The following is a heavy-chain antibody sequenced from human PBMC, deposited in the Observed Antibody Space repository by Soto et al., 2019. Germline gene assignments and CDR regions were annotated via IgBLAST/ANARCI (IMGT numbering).Heavy chain of an antibody. CDR2: ISTRGSTI. D-gene: IGHD1-26*01. CDR3: ARVRAGAANGYYGMDV. V-gene: IGHV3-48*03. Sequence: GSLRLSCSASGFTLSDYELHWVRQAPGKGLEWVSYISTRGSTIYYADSVKGRFTISRDNAKNSLYLEVNRLRPEDTGVYYCARVRAGAANGYYGMDVWGQGTTFTVSS. J-gene: IGHJ6*02. CDR1: GFTLSDYE.